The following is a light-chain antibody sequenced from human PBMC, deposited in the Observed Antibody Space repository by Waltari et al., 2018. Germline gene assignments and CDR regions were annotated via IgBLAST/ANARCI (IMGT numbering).Light chain of an antibody. CDR3: KQSDSQAGT. CDR1: QSVSSY. CDR2: DAS. V-gene: IGKV1-39*01. J-gene: IGKJ1*01. Sequence: DIQLTQSPATLSLSLGDRVTISCRASQSVSSYLTWYQQKPGMAPRLLIYDASSMQSGVPARFSGSGSGRDFTLIITSLQPEDSAAYFCKQSDSQAGTFGQGTKVEIK.